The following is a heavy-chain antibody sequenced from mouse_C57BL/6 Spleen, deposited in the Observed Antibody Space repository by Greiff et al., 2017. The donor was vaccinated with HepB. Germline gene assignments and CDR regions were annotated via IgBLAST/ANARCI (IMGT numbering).Heavy chain of an antibody. J-gene: IGHJ2*01. D-gene: IGHD3-1*01. CDR1: GFTFSSYT. V-gene: IGHV5-9*01. Sequence: DVMLVESGGGLVKPGGSLKLSCAASGFTFSSYTMSWVRQTPEKRLEWVATISGGGGNTYYPDSVKGRFTISRDNAKNTLYLQMSSLRSEDTALYYCARRGYKGYFDYWGQGTTLTVSS. CDR2: ISGGGGNT. CDR3: ARRGYKGYFDY.